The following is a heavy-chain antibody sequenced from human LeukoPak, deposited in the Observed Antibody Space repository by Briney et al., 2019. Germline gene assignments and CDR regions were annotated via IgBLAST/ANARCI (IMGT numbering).Heavy chain of an antibody. D-gene: IGHD3-10*01. CDR2: ISSGGGST. Sequence: GGSLRLSCAASGFTFSSYAMSWVRQAPGKGLEWVSVISSGGGSTYYADSVKGRFTISRDNSQKTLYLQMNSLRAEDTAVYYCTTDPSILWFGKPGYHYYGMDVWGQGTTVTVSS. CDR1: GFTFSSYA. CDR3: TTDPSILWFGKPGYHYYGMDV. V-gene: IGHV3-23*01. J-gene: IGHJ6*02.